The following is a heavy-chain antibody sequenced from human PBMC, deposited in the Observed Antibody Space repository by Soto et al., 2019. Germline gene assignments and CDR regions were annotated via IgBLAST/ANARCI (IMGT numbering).Heavy chain of an antibody. D-gene: IGHD3-16*02. V-gene: IGHV1-69*13. Sequence: SVKVSCEASGGTFSSYAISWVRHAPGQGXEWMGGIIPIFGTAYYAQKFQGRVTITADESTSTAYMELSSLRSEDTAVYYCARQYYDYVWGSYRPRGGMDVWGQGPTVPVSS. CDR3: ARQYYDYVWGSYRPRGGMDV. J-gene: IGHJ6*02. CDR1: GGTFSSYA. CDR2: IIPIFGTA.